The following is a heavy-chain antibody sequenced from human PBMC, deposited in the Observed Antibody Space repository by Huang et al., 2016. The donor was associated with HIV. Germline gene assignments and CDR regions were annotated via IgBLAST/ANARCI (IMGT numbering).Heavy chain of an antibody. CDR2: IYYSWST. V-gene: IGHV4-59*11. CDR1: GGTITNHY. CDR3: ARLGYCGGDCYSGPFDH. D-gene: IGHD2-21*02. Sequence: QVQLQESGPGLVKPSATLSLTCIVSGGTITNHYWSWIRQAPGKGLNWIGSIYYSWSTNYNPSLKSRVTMLVDRSKNQFSLKMSSVTAADTAVYYCARLGYCGGDCYSGPFDHWGQGIQVTVSS. J-gene: IGHJ4*02.